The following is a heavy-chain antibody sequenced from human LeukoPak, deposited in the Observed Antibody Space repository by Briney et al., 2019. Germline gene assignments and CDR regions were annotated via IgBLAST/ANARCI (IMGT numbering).Heavy chain of an antibody. D-gene: IGHD3-16*01. Sequence: GRSLRLSCAASGFTFSSYGMHWVRQAPGKGLAWVAVIWYDGSNKYYAGSVKGRFTISRDNSKNTLYLQMDSLRAEDTAVYYCAKDSILRGEYFYYWGQGTLVTVSS. J-gene: IGHJ4*02. CDR1: GFTFSSYG. CDR2: IWYDGSNK. CDR3: AKDSILRGEYFYY. V-gene: IGHV3-33*06.